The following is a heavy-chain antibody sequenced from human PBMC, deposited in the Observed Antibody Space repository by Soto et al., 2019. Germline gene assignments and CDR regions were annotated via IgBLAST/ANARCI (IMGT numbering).Heavy chain of an antibody. CDR1: GGSITNYY. D-gene: IGHD3-10*01. J-gene: IGHJ6*02. V-gene: IGHV4-59*08. CDR2: IQYNGYS. CDR3: ARHGFGSLHGLVDV. Sequence: QVQLQESGPGLVKPSETLSLTCTVSGGSITNYYCSWFRQPPGKGLEWIVYIQYNGYSAYNLSLKRRVTMSRDTSKNSFSLMLEAVTATVTAVYYCARHGFGSLHGLVDVWGQGTTVIVSS.